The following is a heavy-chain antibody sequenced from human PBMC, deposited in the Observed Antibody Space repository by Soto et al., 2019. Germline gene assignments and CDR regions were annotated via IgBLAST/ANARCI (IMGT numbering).Heavy chain of an antibody. CDR2: IYPGDSDT. CDR3: ARRSYSPIKDSRSWPILVC. Sequence: LSISCKGSGYSFTSYWIGWVRQMPGKGLEWMGIIYPGDSDTRYSPSFQGQVTISADKSISTAYLQWSSLKASDTAMYYCARRSYSPIKDSRSWPILVCWSQGT. J-gene: IGHJ1*01. V-gene: IGHV5-51*01. CDR1: GYSFTSYW. D-gene: IGHD6-13*01.